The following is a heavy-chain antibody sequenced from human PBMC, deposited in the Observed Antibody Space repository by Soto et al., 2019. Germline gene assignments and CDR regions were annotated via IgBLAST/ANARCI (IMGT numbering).Heavy chain of an antibody. Sequence: QVQLVQSGAEAKKPGASVKVSCKASGYTFFSHDINWVRQASGQGLEWMGWVNPQSGKTEYAKKFQGRVTMTRDPSIDTAYMELSSLTSEDTAIYYCAIYTTSFSSFNHGGQGALVTVSS. V-gene: IGHV1-8*02. CDR2: VNPQSGKT. CDR3: AIYTTSFSSFNH. D-gene: IGHD1-26*01. CDR1: GYTFFSHD. J-gene: IGHJ4*02.